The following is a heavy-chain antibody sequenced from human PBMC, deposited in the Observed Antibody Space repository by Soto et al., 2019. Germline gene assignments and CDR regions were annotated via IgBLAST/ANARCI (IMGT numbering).Heavy chain of an antibody. D-gene: IGHD5-12*01. V-gene: IGHV4-39*02. CDR3: AREWLPQDYYCMDV. CDR1: GGSISSSSYY. Sequence: PSETLSLTCTVSGGSISSSSYYWGWIRQPPGKGLEWIGSIYYSGSTYYNPSLKSRVTISVDTSKNQFSLKLSSVTAADTAVYYCAREWLPQDYYCMDVWGQATTVTVSS. J-gene: IGHJ6*02. CDR2: IYYSGST.